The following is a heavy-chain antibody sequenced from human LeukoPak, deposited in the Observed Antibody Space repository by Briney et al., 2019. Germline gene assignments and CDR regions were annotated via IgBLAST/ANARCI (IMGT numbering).Heavy chain of an antibody. J-gene: IGHJ1*01. V-gene: IGHV3-23*01. D-gene: IGHD2-15*01. CDR3: AQQVGYCSSGNCYFTY. Sequence: GGSLRLSCEASGFSFKSYAMSWVRQAPGKGLEWVSAINNDGDSTYSADSVKGRFTVSRDNSKNTLYLQMSSLRAEDAAVYYCAQQVGYCSSGNCYFTYWGQGTLVTVSS. CDR1: GFSFKSYA. CDR2: INNDGDST.